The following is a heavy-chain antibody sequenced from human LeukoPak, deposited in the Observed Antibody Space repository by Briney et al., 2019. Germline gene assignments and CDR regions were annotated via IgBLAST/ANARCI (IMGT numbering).Heavy chain of an antibody. CDR1: Y. CDR2: INPSGGST. CDR3: ARGPINHDYNFDY. Sequence: YXXWVRQAPGQGLEWMGIINPSGGSTTYAQKFQGRVTMTRDTSTSTVYMELSSLRSEDTAVYYCARGPINHDYNFDYWGQGTLVTVSS. J-gene: IGHJ4*02. V-gene: IGHV1-46*03. D-gene: IGHD4-11*01.